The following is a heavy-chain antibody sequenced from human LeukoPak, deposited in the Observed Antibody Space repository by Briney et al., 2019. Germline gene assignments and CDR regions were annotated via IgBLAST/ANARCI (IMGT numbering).Heavy chain of an antibody. Sequence: GASVKVSCKASGYTFTGYYMHWVRQAPGQGLEWMGLINPNSGGTNYAQKFQGRVTMTRDTSISTAYMELSRLRSDDTAVYYCARGFYVWGSYRSPPFDYWGQGTLVTASS. CDR3: ARGFYVWGSYRSPPFDY. D-gene: IGHD3-16*02. J-gene: IGHJ4*02. V-gene: IGHV1-2*02. CDR2: INPNSGGT. CDR1: GYTFTGYY.